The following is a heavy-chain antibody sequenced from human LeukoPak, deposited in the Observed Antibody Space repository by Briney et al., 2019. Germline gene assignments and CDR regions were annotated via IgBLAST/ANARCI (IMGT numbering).Heavy chain of an antibody. V-gene: IGHV4-30-4*01. J-gene: IGHJ5*02. CDR2: MYYSGNT. D-gene: IGHD3-22*01. Sequence: SETVSLICTVSGGSISSGDYYWSWIRQPPGKGLEWIAYMYYSGNTYYNPSLKSRVTMSADTSKNQLSLKLSSVTAADTAVYYCARPYYYDSRIDPWGQGILVTVSS. CDR1: GGSISSGDYY. CDR3: ARPYYYDSRIDP.